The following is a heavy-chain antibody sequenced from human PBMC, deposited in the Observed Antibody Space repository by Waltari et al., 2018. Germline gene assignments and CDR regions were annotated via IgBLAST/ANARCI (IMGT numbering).Heavy chain of an antibody. Sequence: QVQLVESGGGVVQPGKSLRLSCAGRGFGFRSFGLHWVRQAPGKGLEWVAIIWVDGRKIYYADSVKGRFTSSRDNSRNTVYLQMNSLRPEDSGVYYCARCPDEYNYYYMEVWGRGTTVSVSS. CDR3: ARCPDEYNYYYMEV. CDR1: GFGFRSFG. CDR2: IWVDGRKI. V-gene: IGHV3-33*08. J-gene: IGHJ6*03.